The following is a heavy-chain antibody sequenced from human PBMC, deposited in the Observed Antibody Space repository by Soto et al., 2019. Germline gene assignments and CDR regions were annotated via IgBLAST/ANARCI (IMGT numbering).Heavy chain of an antibody. V-gene: IGHV1-69*13. CDR3: ASGASRWYPYFFDS. Sequence: SVKVSCKASAGTFNSYAIAWVRQAPGQGLEWMGGIIPYYNTLNYAQKFQDRVTITADDSTNTVYMELSSLRSDDTAVYFCASGASRWYPYFFDSWAQGTLVTVSS. J-gene: IGHJ4*02. D-gene: IGHD6-13*01. CDR1: AGTFNSYA. CDR2: IIPYYNTL.